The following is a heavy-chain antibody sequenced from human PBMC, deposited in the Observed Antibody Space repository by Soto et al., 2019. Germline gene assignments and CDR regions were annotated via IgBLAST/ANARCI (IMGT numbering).Heavy chain of an antibody. D-gene: IGHD3-10*01. CDR1: GYTFTSYD. J-gene: IGHJ6*03. CDR3: ARVKAFYYYGSGSPIGYYYYMDV. V-gene: IGHV1-8*01. CDR2: MNPNSGNT. Sequence: GASVKVSCKASGYTFTSYDINWVRQATGQGLEWMGWMNPNSGNTGYAQKFQGRVTMTRNASISTAYMELSSLRSEYTAVYYCARVKAFYYYGSGSPIGYYYYMDVWGKGTTVTVSS.